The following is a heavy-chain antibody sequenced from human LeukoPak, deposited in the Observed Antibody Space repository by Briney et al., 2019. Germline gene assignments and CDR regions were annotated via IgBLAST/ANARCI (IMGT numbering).Heavy chain of an antibody. CDR1: GGSISSGGYY. J-gene: IGHJ3*02. D-gene: IGHD2-2*02. CDR2: IYYSGST. V-gene: IGHV4-31*03. CDR3: ARHQGCSSTSCYTAAFDI. Sequence: SETLSLTCTVSGGSISSGGYYWSWIRQHPGKGLEWIGYIYYSGSTYYNPSLKSRVTISVDTSKNQFSLKLSSVTAADTAVYYCARHQGCSSTSCYTAAFDIWGQGTMVTVSS.